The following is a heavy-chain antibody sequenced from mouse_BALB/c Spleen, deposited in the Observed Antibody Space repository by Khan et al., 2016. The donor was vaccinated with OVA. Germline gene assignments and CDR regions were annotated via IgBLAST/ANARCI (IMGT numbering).Heavy chain of an antibody. D-gene: IGHD1-3*01. CDR2: ISTYYGDA. J-gene: IGHJ3*01. Sequence: QVQLQQSGAELVRPGVSVKISCKGSGYTFTDFAMHWVKQSHAKSLDWIGVISTYYGDATYNQKFKGKATMTVDKSSSTAYVELARLTSEDSAIYYCVRGSGNSRFAYWGQGTLVTVSA. V-gene: IGHV1S137*01. CDR1: GYTFTDFA. CDR3: VRGSGNSRFAY.